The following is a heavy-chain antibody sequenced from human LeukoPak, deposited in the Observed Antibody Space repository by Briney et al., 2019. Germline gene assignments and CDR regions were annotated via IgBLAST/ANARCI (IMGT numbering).Heavy chain of an antibody. CDR2: IYYSGST. Sequence: SETLSLTCTVSGGSISSGDYYWSWIRQPPGKVLEWIGNIYYSGSTYYNPSLKSRVTISVDTSKNQFSLKLSSVTAADTAVYYCARVGPGVWFDYWGQGTLVTVSS. D-gene: IGHD3-16*01. V-gene: IGHV4-30-4*01. CDR1: GGSISSGDYY. CDR3: ARVGPGVWFDY. J-gene: IGHJ4*02.